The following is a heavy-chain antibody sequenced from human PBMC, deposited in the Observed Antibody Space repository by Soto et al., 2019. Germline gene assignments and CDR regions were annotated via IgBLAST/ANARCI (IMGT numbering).Heavy chain of an antibody. Sequence: EVQLVESGGGLVQPGGSLRLSCAASGFTFSSYSMNWVRQAPGKGLEWVSYISSRSSTIYYADSVKGRFTISRDNAKNSLYLQMNSLRDEDTAVYYCARRHSYMSGDYAFDYWGQGTLVTVSS. CDR1: GFTFSSYS. CDR3: ARRHSYMSGDYAFDY. V-gene: IGHV3-48*02. D-gene: IGHD4-17*01. J-gene: IGHJ4*02. CDR2: ISSRSSTI.